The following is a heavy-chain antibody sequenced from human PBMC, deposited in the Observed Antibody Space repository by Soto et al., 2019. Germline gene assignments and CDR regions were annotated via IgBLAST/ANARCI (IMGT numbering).Heavy chain of an antibody. Sequence: QVQLVQSGAEMKKPGSSVKVSCQSSGGTFNTYAMNWVRQAPGQGPEWMGDISPMFGVANYEPKFQGRVTVTAAASSGPSYIKFSSLTSEGTALYLCAREVQVHAPAFVYWGQGTLVTVSS. CDR1: GGTFNTYA. J-gene: IGHJ4*02. CDR2: ISPMFGVA. D-gene: IGHD3-10*01. V-gene: IGHV1-69*19. CDR3: AREVQVHAPAFVY.